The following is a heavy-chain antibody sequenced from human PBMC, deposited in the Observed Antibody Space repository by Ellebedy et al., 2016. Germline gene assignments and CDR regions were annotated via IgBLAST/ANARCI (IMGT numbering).Heavy chain of an antibody. D-gene: IGHD3-3*01. CDR3: AKREYDFWSGEGFDH. V-gene: IGHV3-23*01. Sequence: GGSLRLXCAASGFPFSSYAMSWVRQAPGKGLEWVSAISGSGGSTYYADSVKGRFTISRDNSKNTLYLQMNSLRAEDTAVYYCAKREYDFWSGEGFDHWGQGTLVTVSS. J-gene: IGHJ4*02. CDR1: GFPFSSYA. CDR2: ISGSGGST.